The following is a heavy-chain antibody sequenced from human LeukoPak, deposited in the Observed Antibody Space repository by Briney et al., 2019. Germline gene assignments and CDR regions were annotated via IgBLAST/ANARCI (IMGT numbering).Heavy chain of an antibody. Sequence: GGSLRLSCAASGFTFSSYAMSWVRQAPGKGLEWVSAISGSGGSTYYADSVKGRFTISRDNSKNTLYLQMNSLRAEDTAVYYCAKDGEASSGYYYFDYRGQGTLVTVSS. V-gene: IGHV3-23*01. CDR2: ISGSGGST. CDR3: AKDGEASSGYYYFDY. D-gene: IGHD3-22*01. J-gene: IGHJ4*02. CDR1: GFTFSSYA.